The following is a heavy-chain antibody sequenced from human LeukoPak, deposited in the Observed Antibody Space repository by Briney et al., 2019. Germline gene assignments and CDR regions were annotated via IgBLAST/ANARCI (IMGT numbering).Heavy chain of an antibody. Sequence: PSETLSLTCTVSGDSISSYSYYWGWIRQPPGKGLEWIGSIFYSGNTYYNPSLKSRVTISVDTSKNQFSLKMSPVTAADTAVYYCASPPFGVVTPDAFIIWGQGTLVTVSS. CDR3: ASPPFGVVTPDAFII. D-gene: IGHD3-3*01. CDR2: IFYSGNT. J-gene: IGHJ3*02. V-gene: IGHV4-39*01. CDR1: GDSISSYSYY.